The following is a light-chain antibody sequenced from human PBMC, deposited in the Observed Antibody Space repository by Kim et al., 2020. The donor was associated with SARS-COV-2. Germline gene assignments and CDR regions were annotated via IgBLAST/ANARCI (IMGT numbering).Light chain of an antibody. J-gene: IGKJ4*01. CDR2: LGS. CDR1: QSLLHSNGYNY. V-gene: IGKV2-28*01. CDR3: MQAIQIPLT. Sequence: PASISCRSSQSLLHSNGYNYLDWYLQKPGQSPQLLIYLGSSRASGVPDRFSGSGSGTDFTLKISRVEAEDVGVYYCMQAIQIPLTFGGGTKVEIK.